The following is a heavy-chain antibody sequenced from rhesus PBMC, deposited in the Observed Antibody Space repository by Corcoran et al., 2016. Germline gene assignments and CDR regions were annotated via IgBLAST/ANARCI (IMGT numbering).Heavy chain of an antibody. Sequence: QLQLQESGPGLVKPSETLSLTCAVSGGSISSNYWHWLRQPPGTGLEWIGRISGSGGSTAYNPSLKTRVTISTDTSKNKFSLKLSSVTAADTAVYYCARGSSGWYYYFDYWGQGVLVTVSS. D-gene: IGHD6-31*01. CDR3: ARGSSGWYYYFDY. CDR2: ISGSGGST. J-gene: IGHJ4*01. CDR1: GGSISSNY. V-gene: IGHV4-173*01.